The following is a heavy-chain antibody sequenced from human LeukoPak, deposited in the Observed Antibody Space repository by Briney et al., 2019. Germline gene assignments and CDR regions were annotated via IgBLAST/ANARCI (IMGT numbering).Heavy chain of an antibody. CDR2: ISAYNGNT. D-gene: IGHD4-11*01. CDR1: GYTFTSYG. J-gene: IGHJ5*02. CDR3: ARDYSGVGWFDP. V-gene: IGHV1-18*01. Sequence: GASVRVSCKASGYTFTSYGISWVRQAPGQGLEWMGWISAYNGNTNYAQKLQGRVTVTTDTSTSTAYMELRSLRSDDTAVYYCARDYSGVGWFDPWGQGTLVTVSS.